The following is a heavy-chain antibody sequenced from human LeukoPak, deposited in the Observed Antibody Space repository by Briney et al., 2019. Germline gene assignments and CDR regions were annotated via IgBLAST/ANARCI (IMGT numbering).Heavy chain of an antibody. CDR2: VSASGSFI. V-gene: IGHV3-21*01. CDR3: AKDGDYYYDSSGYYFDY. Sequence: GGSLRLSCAASGFTLSSYTMNWVRQAPGRGLEWVSSVSASGSFIYYADSVKGRFTISRDNAKKSLFLQMNGLRADDTAVYYCAKDGDYYYDSSGYYFDYWGQGTLVTVSS. J-gene: IGHJ4*02. D-gene: IGHD3-22*01. CDR1: GFTLSSYT.